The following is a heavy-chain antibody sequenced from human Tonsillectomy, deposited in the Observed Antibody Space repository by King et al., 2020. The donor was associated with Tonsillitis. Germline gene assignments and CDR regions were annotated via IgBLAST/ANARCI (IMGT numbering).Heavy chain of an antibody. V-gene: IGHV3-20*01. CDR1: GFTFDDYG. Sequence: VQLVESGGGVVRPGGSLRLSCAASGFTFDDYGMSWVRQAPGKGLEWVSGINWNGGSTGYADSVKGRFTISRDNAKNSLYLQMNSLRAEDTALYHCARRRGGGYCSCTSCYLDYWGQGTLVTVSS. CDR3: ARRRGGGYCSCTSCYLDY. CDR2: INWNGGST. D-gene: IGHD2-2*01. J-gene: IGHJ4*02.